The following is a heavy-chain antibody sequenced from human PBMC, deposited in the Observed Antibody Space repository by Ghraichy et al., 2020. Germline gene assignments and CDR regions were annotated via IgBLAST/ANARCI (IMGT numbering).Heavy chain of an antibody. Sequence: GGSLRLSCTASGFTLNSYWMSWVRQAPGKGLEWVANINQDGNSKNYVDSVKGRFTISKDNAKNSVYLQMNSLTADDTAVYYCARSRWPEDYWGQGTLVTVSS. CDR1: GFTLNSYW. J-gene: IGHJ4*02. V-gene: IGHV3-7*03. CDR3: ARSRWPEDY. CDR2: INQDGNSK. D-gene: IGHD6-19*01.